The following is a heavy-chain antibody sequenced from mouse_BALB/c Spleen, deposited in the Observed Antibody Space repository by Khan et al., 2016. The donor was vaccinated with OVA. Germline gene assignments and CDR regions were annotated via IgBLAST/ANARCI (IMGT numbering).Heavy chain of an antibody. CDR2: IYPGSDNA. CDR3: ARGDGYYDYCDY. V-gene: IGHV1-81*01. D-gene: IGHD2-3*01. CDR1: GYTFTYYV. J-gene: IGHJ2*01. Sequence: QVQLQQPGPELVKPGASVKMSCKASGYTFTYYVITWVKQRTGQGLEWIGEIYPGSDNAYYNERFKGKATLTADKSSNTTHMQLSSLTSEDSAVYFCARGDGYYDYCDYWGQGTTLTVSS.